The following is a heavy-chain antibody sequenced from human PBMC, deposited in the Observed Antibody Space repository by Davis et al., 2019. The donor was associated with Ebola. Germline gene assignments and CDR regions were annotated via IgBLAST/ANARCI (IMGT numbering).Heavy chain of an antibody. J-gene: IGHJ4*02. Sequence: GESLKISCTASGFTFGDYAMSWFRQAPGKGLEWVSFIRSKAYGGTTEYAASVKGRFTISRDDSKSIAYLQMNSLKTEDTAVYYCTRVVVIPAASPYYFDYWGQGTLVTVSS. CDR1: GFTFGDYA. D-gene: IGHD2-2*01. V-gene: IGHV3-49*03. CDR3: TRVVVIPAASPYYFDY. CDR2: IRSKAYGGTT.